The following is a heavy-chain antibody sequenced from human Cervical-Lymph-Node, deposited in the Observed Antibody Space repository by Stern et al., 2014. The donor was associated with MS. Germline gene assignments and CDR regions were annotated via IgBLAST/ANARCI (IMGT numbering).Heavy chain of an antibody. CDR3: ARDFGGIYSNYVSPGCLDY. CDR2: ISYDGNNK. D-gene: IGHD4-11*01. Sequence: VQLVESGGGVVQPGRSLRLSCAASRFTFDSYAMHWVRQAPGKGLEWVAVISYDGNNKYYADSVKGRFTISRDNSKNTLYLQLSSLRAEDTAVYYCARDFGGIYSNYVSPGCLDYWGQGTLVTVSS. J-gene: IGHJ4*02. V-gene: IGHV3-30-3*01. CDR1: RFTFDSYA.